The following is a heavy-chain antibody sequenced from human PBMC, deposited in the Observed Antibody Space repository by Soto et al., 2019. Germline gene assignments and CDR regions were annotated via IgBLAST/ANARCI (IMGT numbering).Heavy chain of an antibody. D-gene: IGHD6-19*01. CDR1: GDSMSSSDYY. CDR3: ARRTVNIRTFYSGLKTHCFDY. J-gene: IGHJ4*02. CDR2: IYYSGST. V-gene: IGHV4-39*01. Sequence: SETLSLTCAVSGDSMSSSDYYWGWIRQPPGKGLEWIGSIYYSGSTYYNPSLQSRVAISVDTSKNQFSLKLKSVTAADTAIYYCARRTVNIRTFYSGLKTHCFDYWGQGAPVTVSS.